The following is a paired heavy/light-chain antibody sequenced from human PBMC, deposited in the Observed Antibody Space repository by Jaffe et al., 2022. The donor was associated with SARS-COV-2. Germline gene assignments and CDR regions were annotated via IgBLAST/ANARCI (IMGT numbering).Light chain of an antibody. CDR2: SNN. CDR1: RSNIGSNI. V-gene: IGLV1-44*01. J-gene: IGLJ1*01. Sequence: QSVLTQPPSASGTPGQGVTISCSGSRSNIGSNIVNWYQQLPGTAPKLLIYSNNQRPSGVPDRFSGSRSGTSASLAISGLQSEDEADYYCAAWDDSLIAYVFGTGTKVTVL. CDR3: AAWDDSLIAYV.
Heavy chain of an antibody. V-gene: IGHV3-53*02. D-gene: IGHD2-15*01. CDR3: ARDYCSGGACSFDY. CDR2: IYSGGST. J-gene: IGHJ4*02. CDR1: GLTVSSNY. Sequence: EVQLVETGGGLIQPGGSLRLSCAASGLTVSSNYMNWVRQAPGKGLEWVSVIYSGGSTYYADSVKGRFTISRDNSKNTLYLQMNSLRAEDTALYYCARDYCSGGACSFDYWGQGTLVTVSS.